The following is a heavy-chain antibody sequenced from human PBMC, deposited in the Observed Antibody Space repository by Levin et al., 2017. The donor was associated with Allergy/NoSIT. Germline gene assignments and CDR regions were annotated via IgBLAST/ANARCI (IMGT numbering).Heavy chain of an antibody. CDR1: GYTFTGYY. J-gene: IGHJ4*02. CDR2: INPNSGGT. D-gene: IGHD5-12*01. Sequence: GESLKISCKASGYTFTGYYMHWVRQAPGQGLEWMGRINPNSGGTNYAQKFQGRVTMTRDTSISTAYMELSRLRSDDTAVYYCARDRYSGYDPDFDYWGQGTLVTVSS. CDR3: ARDRYSGYDPDFDY. V-gene: IGHV1-2*06.